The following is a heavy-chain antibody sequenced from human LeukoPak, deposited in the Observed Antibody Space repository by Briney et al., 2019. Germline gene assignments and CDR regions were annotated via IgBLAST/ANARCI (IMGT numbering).Heavy chain of an antibody. V-gene: IGHV1-69*05. CDR3: ARARGYSYGYEGYFDY. CDR1: GGTFSSYA. J-gene: IGHJ4*02. CDR2: IIPIFGTA. D-gene: IGHD5-18*01. Sequence: SVKVSCKASGGTFSSYAISWVRQAPGQGLEWMGGIIPIFGTANYAQKFQGRVTITTDESTSTAYMELSSLRSEDPAVYYCARARGYSYGYEGYFDYWGQGTLVTVSS.